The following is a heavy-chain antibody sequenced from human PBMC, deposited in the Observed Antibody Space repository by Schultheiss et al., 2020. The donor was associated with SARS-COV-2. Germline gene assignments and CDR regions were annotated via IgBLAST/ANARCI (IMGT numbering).Heavy chain of an antibody. J-gene: IGHJ4*02. CDR3: VGKGSSGYYYFDY. CDR1: GGSISSSSYY. Sequence: SETLSLTCTVSGGSISSSSYYWSWIRQPPGKGLEWIGRIYTSGSTNYNPSLKSRVTISVDTSKNQFSLKLSSVTAADTAVYYCVGKGSSGYYYFDYWGQGTLVTVSS. D-gene: IGHD3-22*01. CDR2: IYTSGST. V-gene: IGHV4-61*02.